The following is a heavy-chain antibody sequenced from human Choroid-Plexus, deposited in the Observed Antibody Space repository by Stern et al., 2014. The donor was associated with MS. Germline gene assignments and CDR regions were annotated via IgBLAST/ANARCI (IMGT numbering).Heavy chain of an antibody. CDR3: GADVSYQGSGEIDF. CDR1: GFTFNNAW. CDR2: IKLNAAET. D-gene: IGHD3-10*01. Sequence: EVHLVESGGGFVKPGGSLRLSCAVSGFTFNNAWMSWVRHAPGKVLEWITRIKLNAAETEYAAPVKGRFIISRDDSKTTLFLQMNGLITEDTAVYFCGADVSYQGSGEIDFWGQGTLVTVSS. V-gene: IGHV3-15*01. J-gene: IGHJ4*02.